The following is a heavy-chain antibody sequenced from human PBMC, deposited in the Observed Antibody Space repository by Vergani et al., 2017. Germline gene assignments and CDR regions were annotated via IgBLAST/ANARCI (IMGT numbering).Heavy chain of an antibody. CDR3: ASGGAVEEVY. J-gene: IGHJ4*02. CDR2: ISYDGSNK. Sequence: VQLLESGGGVVQPGRSLRLSCAASGFTFSSYAMHWVRQAPGKGLEWVAVISYDGSNKYYADSVKGRFTISRDNSKNTLYLQMNSLRAEDTAVYYCASGGAVEEVYWGQGTLVTVSS. D-gene: IGHD6-19*01. CDR1: GFTFSSYA. V-gene: IGHV3-30-3*01.